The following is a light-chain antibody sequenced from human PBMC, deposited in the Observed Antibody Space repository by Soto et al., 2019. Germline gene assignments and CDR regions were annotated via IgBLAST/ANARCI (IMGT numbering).Light chain of an antibody. CDR1: QGISSY. V-gene: IGKV1-8*01. J-gene: IGKJ1*01. CDR3: QQYYSYTWT. Sequence: AIRMTQSPSSLSASTGDRFTITCLSSQGISSYLAWYQQKPGKAPKLLIYAASTLQSGVPSRFSGSGSGTDFTLTISCLQSEDFATYYCQQYYSYTWTFGQGTKVDI. CDR2: AAS.